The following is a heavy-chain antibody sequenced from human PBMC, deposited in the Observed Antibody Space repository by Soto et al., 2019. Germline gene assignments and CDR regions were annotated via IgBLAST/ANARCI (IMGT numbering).Heavy chain of an antibody. CDR2: INPNTGTT. CDR1: GYTFISYY. V-gene: IGHV1-46*01. Sequence: QVQLVQSGAEVKRPGASVKVSCKASGYTFISYYMYWVRQAPGQGLEWMGIINPNTGTTVYAQKFQGRVTMTRDTSTSTPYMELSSLRSDDTAVYYCARSRVTYDSSGYYHFWGQGTRVTVSS. D-gene: IGHD3-22*01. J-gene: IGHJ4*02. CDR3: ARSRVTYDSSGYYHF.